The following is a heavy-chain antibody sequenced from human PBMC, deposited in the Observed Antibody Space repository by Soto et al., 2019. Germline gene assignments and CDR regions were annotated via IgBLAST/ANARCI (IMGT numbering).Heavy chain of an antibody. Sequence: GESRKISCKGSGYSFTSYWIGWVRQMPGKGLEWMGIIYPGDSGTRYSPSFQGQVTISADKSISTAYLQWSSLKASVTAMYYCARLHEAPHECFGYWGQGTLVTVSS. V-gene: IGHV5-51*01. J-gene: IGHJ4*02. CDR3: ARLHEAPHECFGY. CDR1: GYSFTSYW. CDR2: IYPGDSGT.